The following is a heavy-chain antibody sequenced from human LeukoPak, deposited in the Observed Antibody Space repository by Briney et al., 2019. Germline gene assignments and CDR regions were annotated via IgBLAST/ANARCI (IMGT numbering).Heavy chain of an antibody. D-gene: IGHD3-16*01. CDR1: GGSITGYY. V-gene: IGHV4-4*07. J-gene: IGHJ3*02. Sequence: PSETLSLTCTVSGGSITGYYWSWIRQPAGKGLEWIGRIYTSGSTNYNPSLKSRVTMSVDTSKNQFSLRLSSVTAADTAVYYCARNFGWRPTVSAFDIWGQGTMVTVSS. CDR2: IYTSGST. CDR3: ARNFGWRPTVSAFDI.